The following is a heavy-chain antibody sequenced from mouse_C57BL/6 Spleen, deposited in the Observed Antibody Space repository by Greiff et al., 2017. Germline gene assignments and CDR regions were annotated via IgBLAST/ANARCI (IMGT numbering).Heavy chain of an antibody. J-gene: IGHJ3*01. Sequence: VQLQQSGAELVKPGASVKLSCKASGYTFTEYTIHWVKQRSGQGLEWIGWFYPGSGSIKYNEKFKDKATLTADKDTSTVYLELSRLTSEDSAVYFCARHVKAGYDYDSWFAYWGQGTLVTVSA. CDR3: ARHVKAGYDYDSWFAY. D-gene: IGHD2-4*01. CDR2: FYPGSGSI. CDR1: GYTFTEYT. V-gene: IGHV1-62-2*01.